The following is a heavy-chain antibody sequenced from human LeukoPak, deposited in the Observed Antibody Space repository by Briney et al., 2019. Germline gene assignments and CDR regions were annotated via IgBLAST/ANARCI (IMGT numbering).Heavy chain of an antibody. CDR3: ARGCSSTTCCLLDY. J-gene: IGHJ4*02. D-gene: IGHD2-2*01. Sequence: ASVKVSCKASGYTFTDYGIGWVRQAPGQGLEWMGWISGYNGNTNYAQNLQGRVTMTTDTSTSTAYMELRSLRSDDTAFYYCARGCSSTTCCLLDYWGQGTLVTVSS. CDR1: GYTFTDYG. CDR2: ISGYNGNT. V-gene: IGHV1-18*01.